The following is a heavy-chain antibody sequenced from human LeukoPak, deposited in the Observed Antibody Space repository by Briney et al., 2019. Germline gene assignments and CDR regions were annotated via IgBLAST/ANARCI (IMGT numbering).Heavy chain of an antibody. CDR3: ARGKSSGWFDY. CDR2: INHSGST. V-gene: IGHV4-34*01. Sequence: SETLSLTCAVYGGSFSGYSWSWIRQPPGKGLEWIGEINHSGSTNYNPSLKSRVTISVDTSKNQFSLKLSSVTAADTAVYYCARGKSSGWFDYWGQGTLVTVSS. CDR1: GGSFSGYS. J-gene: IGHJ4*02. D-gene: IGHD6-19*01.